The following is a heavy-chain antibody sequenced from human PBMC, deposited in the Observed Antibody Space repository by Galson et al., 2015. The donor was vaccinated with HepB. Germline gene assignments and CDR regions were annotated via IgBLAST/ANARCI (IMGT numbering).Heavy chain of an antibody. CDR2: ISAYNGNT. V-gene: IGHV1-18*01. CDR3: AKTYLQVGATWIDY. J-gene: IGHJ4*02. CDR1: GYTFTSYG. Sequence: SVKVSCKASGYTFTSYGISWVRQAPGQGLEWMGWISAYNGNTNYAQKLQGRVTMTTDTSTSTAYMELRSLRSDDTAVYYCAKTYLQVGATWIDYWGQGTLVTVSS. D-gene: IGHD1-26*01.